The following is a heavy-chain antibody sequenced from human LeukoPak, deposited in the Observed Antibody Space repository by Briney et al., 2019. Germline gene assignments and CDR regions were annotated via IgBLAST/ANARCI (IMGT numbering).Heavy chain of an antibody. V-gene: IGHV3-23*01. J-gene: IGHJ4*02. D-gene: IGHD3-22*01. CDR3: AKAGYYDSSGYVRRPFDF. CDR1: GFTFSSYG. CDR2: ISGSGGNT. Sequence: QSGRSLRLSCAASGFTFSSYGMSWVRQAPGKGLEWVSAISGSGGNTYYADSVNGRFTISRDNSKNTLYLQMNSLRAEDTAVYHCAKAGYYDSSGYVRRPFDFWGQGTLLTVSS.